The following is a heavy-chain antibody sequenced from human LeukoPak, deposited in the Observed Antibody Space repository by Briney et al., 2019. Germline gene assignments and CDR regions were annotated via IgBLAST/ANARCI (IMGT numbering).Heavy chain of an antibody. CDR3: AREVGYCSGGSCYSYFDY. V-gene: IGHV4-59*01. CDR2: IYYSGST. D-gene: IGHD2-15*01. Sequence: PSETLSLTCTVSGGSICSYYWSWIRQPPGKGLEWIGYIYYSGSTNYNASLTNRVTISVDTSKNQFSLKLSSVTAADSAVYYCAREVGYCSGGSCYSYFDYWGQGTLVTVSS. CDR1: GGSICSYY. J-gene: IGHJ4*02.